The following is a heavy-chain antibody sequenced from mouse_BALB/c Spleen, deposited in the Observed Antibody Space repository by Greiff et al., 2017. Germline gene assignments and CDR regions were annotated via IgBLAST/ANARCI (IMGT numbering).Heavy chain of an antibody. Sequence: QVQLKESGPGLVAPSQSLSITCTVSGFSLTSYDISWIRQPPGKGLEWLGVIWTGGGTNYNSAFMSRLSISKDNSKSQVFLKMNSLQTDDTAIYYCVRERGWSSYDAMDYWGQGTSVTVSS. CDR1: GFSLTSYD. CDR2: IWTGGGT. CDR3: VRERGWSSYDAMDY. J-gene: IGHJ4*01. V-gene: IGHV2-9-2*01. D-gene: IGHD1-1*01.